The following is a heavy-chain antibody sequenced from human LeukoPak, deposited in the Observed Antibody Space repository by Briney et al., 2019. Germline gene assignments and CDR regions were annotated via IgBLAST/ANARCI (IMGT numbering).Heavy chain of an antibody. D-gene: IGHD3-22*01. CDR3: ARARYYDSTGYGAFDI. CDR1: GFTVGSNY. CDR2: IYSGGST. Sequence: GGSLRLSCAASGFTVGSNYMSWVRQAPGKGLEWVSAIYSGGSTYYADSVKGRFSISRDNSKNTLYLQMNSLRAEDTAVYYCARARYYDSTGYGAFDIWGQGTMVTVSS. V-gene: IGHV3-53*01. J-gene: IGHJ3*02.